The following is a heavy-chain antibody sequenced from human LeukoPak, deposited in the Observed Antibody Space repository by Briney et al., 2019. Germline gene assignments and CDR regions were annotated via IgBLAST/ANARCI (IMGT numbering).Heavy chain of an antibody. Sequence: SETLSLTCAVYGGSFSGYYWSWIRQPPGKGREWIGEINHSGSTNYNPSLKSRVTISVDTSKNQFSLKLSSVTAADTAVYYCARRRGRSSSWYRSCFDYWGQGTLVTVSS. CDR2: INHSGST. D-gene: IGHD6-13*01. V-gene: IGHV4-34*01. J-gene: IGHJ4*02. CDR1: GGSFSGYY. CDR3: ARRRGRSSSWYRSCFDY.